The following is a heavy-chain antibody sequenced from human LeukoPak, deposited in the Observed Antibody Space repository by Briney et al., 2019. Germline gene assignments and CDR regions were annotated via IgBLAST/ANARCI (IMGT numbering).Heavy chain of an antibody. CDR1: GFTFSSYG. CDR2: IWYDGSNK. J-gene: IGHJ4*02. V-gene: IGHV3-33*01. CDR3: ERSSSPTYYFDY. Sequence: GGSLRLSCAASGFTFSSYGMPWVRQAPGKGLEWVAVIWYDGSNKYYADSVKGRFTISRDNSKNTLYLQMNSLRAEDTAVYYCERSSSPTYYFDYWGQGTLVTVSS. D-gene: IGHD6-13*01.